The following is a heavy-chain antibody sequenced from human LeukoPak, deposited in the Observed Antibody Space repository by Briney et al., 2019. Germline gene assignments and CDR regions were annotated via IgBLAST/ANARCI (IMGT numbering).Heavy chain of an antibody. CDR3: AKETDSGSPGGFDP. J-gene: IGHJ5*02. CDR1: GFTFSSYG. D-gene: IGHD1-26*01. V-gene: IGHV3-23*01. CDR2: ISGSGDST. Sequence: PGGSLRLSCAASGFTFSSYGMSWVRQAPGKGLEWVSLISGSGDSTYYADSVKGRFTISRDNSKNTLYLQMNSLRAEDTALYYCAKETDSGSPGGFDPWGQGTLVTVSS.